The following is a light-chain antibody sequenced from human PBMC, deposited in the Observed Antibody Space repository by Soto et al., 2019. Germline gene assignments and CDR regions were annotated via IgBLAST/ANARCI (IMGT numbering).Light chain of an antibody. CDR3: QQYNNWPET. J-gene: IGKJ1*01. Sequence: EIVMTQSPATLYVSPGERATLSCRASQSVSSNLAWYQQKVGQAPRVLIYDASTRATGIPGRFSGSGSGTEFTLTISSLQSEDFAVYYCQQYNNWPETFGQGTKVDI. CDR1: QSVSSN. CDR2: DAS. V-gene: IGKV3-15*01.